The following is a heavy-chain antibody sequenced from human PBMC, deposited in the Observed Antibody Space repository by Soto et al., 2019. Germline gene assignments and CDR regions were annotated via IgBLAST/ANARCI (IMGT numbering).Heavy chain of an antibody. J-gene: IGHJ4*02. V-gene: IGHV3-15*01. Sequence: LXLXCAACRFPFSNXSMSWVSQAPGKRLEWVGRIKSKSDGGTTDYAAPVKGRFTISRDDSKNRMYLQMNSLKTEDTAVYYRTTDEAAGYLLCGQGTLDTV. CDR3: TTDEAAGYLL. D-gene: IGHD6-13*01. CDR1: RFPFSNXS. CDR2: IKSKSDGGTT.